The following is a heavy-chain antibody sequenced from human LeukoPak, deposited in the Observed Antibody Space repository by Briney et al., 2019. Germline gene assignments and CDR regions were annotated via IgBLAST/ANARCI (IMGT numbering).Heavy chain of an antibody. D-gene: IGHD3-10*01. CDR3: ARGRRPGKYFYASGSFDY. J-gene: IGHJ4*02. CDR1: GYTFTRHG. CDR2: SSPYNCDT. Sequence: ASVKVSCKASGYTFTRHGISWVRQAPGQGLEGMGGSSPYNCDTNYAQKFRGRVTMTTDTSTRTTYMELRSLRSDDTAIYYCARGRRPGKYFYASGSFDYWGQGTLVTVSS. V-gene: IGHV1-18*04.